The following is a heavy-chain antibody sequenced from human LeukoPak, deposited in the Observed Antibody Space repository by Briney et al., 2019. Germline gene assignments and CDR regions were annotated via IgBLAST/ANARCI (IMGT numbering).Heavy chain of an antibody. CDR3: AKWAAMTRFDF. J-gene: IGHJ4*02. CDR1: GFSFSNYA. D-gene: IGHD5-18*01. Sequence: TGGSLRLSCAASGFSFSNYAMTWVRQAPGKGLEWVSGMSSGGSTHYADSVKGRFTISRDNSKNTLYLQMNSLRAEDTAVYFCAKWAAMTRFDFWGQGTLVTVPS. CDR2: MSSGGST. V-gene: IGHV3-23*01.